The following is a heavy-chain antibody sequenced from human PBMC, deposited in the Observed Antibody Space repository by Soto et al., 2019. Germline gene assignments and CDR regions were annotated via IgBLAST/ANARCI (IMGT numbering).Heavy chain of an antibody. V-gene: IGHV4-34*01. J-gene: IGHJ6*03. CDR2: INHSGST. CDR1: GGSFRGYY. Sequence: PSETLSLTCAVYGGSFRGYYWSWVRQPPGKGLEWIGEINHSGSTNYNPSLKSRVTISVDTSKNQFSLKLSSVTAADTAVYYCARTQGFYYYYYYMDVWGKGTTVTVSS. CDR3: ARTQGFYYYYYYMDV.